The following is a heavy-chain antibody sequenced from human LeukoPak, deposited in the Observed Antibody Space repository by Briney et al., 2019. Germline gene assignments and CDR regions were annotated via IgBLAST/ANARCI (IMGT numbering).Heavy chain of an antibody. CDR1: GGSFSGYY. V-gene: IGHV4-39*01. CDR2: ICYSGST. J-gene: IGHJ6*02. D-gene: IGHD2-2*01. Sequence: PSETLSLTCAVYGGSFSGYYWGWIRQPPGMGLEWIGSICYSGSTYYNPSLKSRVTISVDTSKNQFSLNLSSATAADTAVYYCARQKYCSSTACSSRYYYGMDVWGQGTTVTVSS. CDR3: ARQKYCSSTACSSRYYYGMDV.